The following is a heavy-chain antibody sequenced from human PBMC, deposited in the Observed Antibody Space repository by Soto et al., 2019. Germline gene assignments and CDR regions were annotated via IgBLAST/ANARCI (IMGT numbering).Heavy chain of an antibody. V-gene: IGHV3-48*02. CDR2: ITSSSGTT. Sequence: GGSLRLSCAASGFTFSSYSMNWVRQAPGKGLEWVSYITSSSGTTYADSVKGRFTISRGNAENSLSLQMNSLRDEDTAVYYCARDLNYAFDYWGQGILVTVSS. CDR1: GFTFSSYS. CDR3: ARDLNYAFDY. D-gene: IGHD1-7*01. J-gene: IGHJ4*02.